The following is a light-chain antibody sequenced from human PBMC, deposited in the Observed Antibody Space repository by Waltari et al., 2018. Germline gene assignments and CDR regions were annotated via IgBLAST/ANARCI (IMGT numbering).Light chain of an antibody. CDR3: QQYDGSVVT. V-gene: IGKV3-20*01. CDR1: QTITGSW. CDR2: GAS. J-gene: IGKJ4*01. Sequence: EIVLTQSPGTLSVSPGERVNVSCRASQTITGSWLTWYHQKPGQATRLLIYGASNRAPGIPDRFSGSGSGTDFTLTISRLEPEDSAVYYCQQYDGSVVTFGGGTKVEIK.